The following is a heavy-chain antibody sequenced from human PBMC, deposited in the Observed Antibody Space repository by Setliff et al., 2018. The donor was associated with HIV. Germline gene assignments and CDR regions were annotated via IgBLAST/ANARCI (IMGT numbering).Heavy chain of an antibody. CDR2: INQSGST. J-gene: IGHJ4*02. CDR3: ARDFQPQVRGSF. CDR1: GGSFSGHY. Sequence: SETLSLTCAVYGGSFSGHYWSWFRQPPGKGLEWIGEINQSGSTAYNPSLKSRVTISLDTSRNHVSLRLRSVTAADTAVYYCARDFQPQVRGSFWGQGALVTVSS. D-gene: IGHD3-10*01. V-gene: IGHV4-34*01.